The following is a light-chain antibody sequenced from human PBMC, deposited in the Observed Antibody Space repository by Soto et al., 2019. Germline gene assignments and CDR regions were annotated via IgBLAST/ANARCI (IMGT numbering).Light chain of an antibody. Sequence: AIRMTQSPSSFSASTGDRVTITCRASQGISSYLAWYQQKPGEAPKHLIYAASHLQSGVPSRFSGSGSGTDFTLTISCLQSEDFATYYCQQDYSYPITVGQGTRLEIK. J-gene: IGKJ5*01. CDR2: AAS. CDR1: QGISSY. V-gene: IGKV1-8*01. CDR3: QQDYSYPIT.